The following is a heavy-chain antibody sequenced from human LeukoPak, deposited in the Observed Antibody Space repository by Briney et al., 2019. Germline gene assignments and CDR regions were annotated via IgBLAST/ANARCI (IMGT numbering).Heavy chain of an antibody. CDR2: ISGSGGST. CDR3: AKETAGTRSDY. J-gene: IGHJ4*02. D-gene: IGHD1-7*01. V-gene: IGHV3-23*01. CDR1: GFTVSSNY. Sequence: GGSLRLSCAASGFTVSSNYMTWVRQAPGKGLEWVSVISGSGGSTYYADSVKGRFTISRDNSKNTLYLQINSLRAEDTAVYYCAKETAGTRSDYWGQGTLVTVSS.